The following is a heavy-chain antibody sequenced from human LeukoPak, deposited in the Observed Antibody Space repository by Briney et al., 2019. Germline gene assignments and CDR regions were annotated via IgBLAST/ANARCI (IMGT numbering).Heavy chain of an antibody. J-gene: IGHJ4*02. V-gene: IGHV3-30*02. CDR2: IRFDGTSE. D-gene: IGHD5-24*01. Sequence: GGPLRLSCAASGFTFSNFGMHWVRQAPGKGLEWVAFIRFDGTSEFYADSVKGRFTISRDTSKNTLYPQMNSLRAEDTAVYYCAKDPKRWLQLRLGFSDWGQGTLVTVSS. CDR3: AKDPKRWLQLRLGFSD. CDR1: GFTFSNFG.